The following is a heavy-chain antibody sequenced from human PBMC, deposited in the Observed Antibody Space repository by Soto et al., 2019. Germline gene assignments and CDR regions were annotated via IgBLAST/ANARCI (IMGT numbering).Heavy chain of an antibody. D-gene: IGHD3-10*01. V-gene: IGHV1-18*01. CDR1: GYTFTSYG. CDR3: AREIKDYYGSGSYQVSVWFDP. J-gene: IGHJ5*02. Sequence: ASVKVSCKASGYTFTSYGISWVRQAPGQGLEWMGWISAYNGNTNYAQKLQGRVTMTTDTSTSTAYMELRSLRSDDTAVYCCAREIKDYYGSGSYQVSVWFDPWGQGTLVPVSS. CDR2: ISAYNGNT.